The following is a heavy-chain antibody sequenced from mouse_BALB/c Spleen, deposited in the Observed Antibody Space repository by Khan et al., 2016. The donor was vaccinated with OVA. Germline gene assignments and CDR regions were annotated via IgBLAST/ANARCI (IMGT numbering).Heavy chain of an antibody. CDR3: ARYDYYGRAYRNLDHYDLDY. V-gene: IGHV9-3*02. Sequence: QIQLVQSGPELKKPGETVKISCKASGYTFTDYGMNWVKQAPGKGLKWMGWINPNTGESTFAEDFKGRFAFSLETSARTAYLQINNLKNEDTALYVWARYDYYGRAYRNLDHYDLDYWGQGTSVTVSS. CDR1: GYTFTDYG. CDR2: INPNTGES. D-gene: IGHD1-1*01. J-gene: IGHJ4*01.